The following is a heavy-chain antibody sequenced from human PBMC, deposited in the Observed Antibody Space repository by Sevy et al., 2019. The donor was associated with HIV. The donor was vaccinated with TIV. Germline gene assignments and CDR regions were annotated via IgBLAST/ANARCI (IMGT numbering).Heavy chain of an antibody. D-gene: IGHD3-22*01. V-gene: IGHV4-59*01. CDR3: ARELYDSSGYNYFDY. CDR2: IYYSGST. CDR1: GGSISSYY. Sequence: SETLSLTCTVSGGSISSYYWSWIRQPPGKGLEWIGYIYYSGSTNYNPSLKIRVTISVDTSKNQFSLKLSSVTAADTAVYYCARELYDSSGYNYFDYWGQGALVTVSS. J-gene: IGHJ4*02.